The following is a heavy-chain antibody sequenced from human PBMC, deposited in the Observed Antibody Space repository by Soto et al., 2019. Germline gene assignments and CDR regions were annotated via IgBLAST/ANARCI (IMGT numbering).Heavy chain of an antibody. Sequence: PSEALSLTCTVSGGTMFTRSYHWAWIRQPPGKGLEWIGSVYYTGSTFYNTPLKSRLTISVDTSKKQFSLKLTSVTAADTAVYYCARQEDSGSHLIDYWGRGTLVT. V-gene: IGHV4-39*01. CDR3: ARQEDSGSHLIDY. CDR1: GGTMFTRSYH. J-gene: IGHJ4*02. CDR2: VYYTGST. D-gene: IGHD1-26*01.